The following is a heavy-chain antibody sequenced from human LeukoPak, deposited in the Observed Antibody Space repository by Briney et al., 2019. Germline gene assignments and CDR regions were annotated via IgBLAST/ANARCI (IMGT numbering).Heavy chain of an antibody. CDR2: IKQDGSEK. CDR3: ARDRPYYYDSSGFDPYYFDY. CDR1: GFTFSSYW. J-gene: IGHJ4*02. Sequence: GGSLRLSCAASGFTFSSYWMSWVRQAPGQGLEWVANIKQDGSEKYYVDSVKGRFTISRDNAKNSLYLQMNSLRAEDTAVYYCARDRPYYYDSSGFDPYYFDYWGQGTLVTVSS. V-gene: IGHV3-7*01. D-gene: IGHD3-22*01.